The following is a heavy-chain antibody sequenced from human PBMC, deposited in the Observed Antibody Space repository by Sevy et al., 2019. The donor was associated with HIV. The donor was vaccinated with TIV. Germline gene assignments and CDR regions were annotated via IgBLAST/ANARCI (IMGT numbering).Heavy chain of an antibody. CDR2: IKSKTEGATR. Sequence: GGSLRLSCAASGFTFSNAWMSWVRQAPGKGLEWVGRIKSKTEGATRDFAAPVKGRLLISRDDSRNTVYLQMNGLKTEDTAVYYCTEGVGASDFDYWGQGTLVTVSS. J-gene: IGHJ4*02. D-gene: IGHD3-3*01. V-gene: IGHV3-15*01. CDR3: TEGVGASDFDY. CDR1: GFTFSNAW.